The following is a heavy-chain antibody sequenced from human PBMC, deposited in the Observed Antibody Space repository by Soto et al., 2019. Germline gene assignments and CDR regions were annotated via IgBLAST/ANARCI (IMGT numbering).Heavy chain of an antibody. Sequence: GGSLRLSCAASGFTFTRYSMNWVRQAPGKGLEWVANIKQDGSEKYYVDSVKGRFTISRDNAKNSLYLQMNSLRAEDTAVYYCARAIAVAGSCWFDPWGQGTLVTVS. CDR2: IKQDGSEK. J-gene: IGHJ5*02. CDR3: ARAIAVAGSCWFDP. CDR1: GFTFTRYS. D-gene: IGHD6-19*01. V-gene: IGHV3-7*03.